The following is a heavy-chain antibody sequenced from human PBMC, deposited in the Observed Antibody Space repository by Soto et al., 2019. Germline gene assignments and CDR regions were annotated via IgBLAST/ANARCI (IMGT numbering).Heavy chain of an antibody. CDR3: AKETSVSFFAYYYYGMDV. D-gene: IGHD4-4*01. J-gene: IGHJ6*02. CDR1: GFSFSSYG. CDR2: ISYDGSNK. Sequence: PGGSLRLSCAASGFSFSSYGMHWVRQAPGKGLEWVAVISYDGSNKYYADSVQSRFTISRDNSKNTLNLQMNSLRVEDTAVYFCAKETSVSFFAYYYYGMDVWGQGTMVTVSS. V-gene: IGHV3-30*18.